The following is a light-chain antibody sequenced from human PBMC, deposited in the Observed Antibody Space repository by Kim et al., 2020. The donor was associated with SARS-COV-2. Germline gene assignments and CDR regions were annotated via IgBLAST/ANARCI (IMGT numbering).Light chain of an antibody. Sequence: QSALTQPASVSGSPGQSITISCTGTSSDIGGSYNYVSWYQQHPGKAPKLMIYDVSNRPSGVSNRFSGSKSGNTASLTISGLQAEGEADYYCSSYTSSSTLVVFGGGTQLTVL. CDR2: DVS. CDR3: SSYTSSSTLVV. V-gene: IGLV2-14*03. CDR1: SSDIGGSYNY. J-gene: IGLJ2*01.